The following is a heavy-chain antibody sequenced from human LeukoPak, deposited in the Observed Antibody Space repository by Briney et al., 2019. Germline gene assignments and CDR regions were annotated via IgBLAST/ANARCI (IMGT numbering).Heavy chain of an antibody. J-gene: IGHJ5*02. V-gene: IGHV3-21*01. Sequence: GGSLRLSCAASGFTFSSYSMNWVRQAPGRGLEWVSSISSSSSYIYYADSVKGRFTISRDNAKNSLYLQMNSLRAEDTAVYYCATAVAGNNWFDPWGQGTLVTVSS. CDR1: GFTFSSYS. CDR3: ATAVAGNNWFDP. CDR2: ISSSSSYI. D-gene: IGHD6-19*01.